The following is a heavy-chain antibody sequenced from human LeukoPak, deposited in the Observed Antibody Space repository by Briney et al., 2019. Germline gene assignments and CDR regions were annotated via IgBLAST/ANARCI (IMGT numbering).Heavy chain of an antibody. J-gene: IGHJ4*02. CDR1: GGTFSSYA. CDR3: ARQYYYDSSQDY. V-gene: IGHV1-18*01. D-gene: IGHD3-22*01. CDR2: ISAYNGNT. Sequence: ASVKVSCKASGGTFSSYAISWVRQAPGQGLEWMGWISAYNGNTNYAQKLQGRVTMTTDTSTSTAYMELRSLRSDDTAVYYCARQYYYDSSQDYWGQGTLVTVSS.